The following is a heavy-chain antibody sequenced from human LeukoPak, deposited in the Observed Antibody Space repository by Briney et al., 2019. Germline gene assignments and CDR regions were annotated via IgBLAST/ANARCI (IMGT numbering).Heavy chain of an antibody. J-gene: IGHJ4*02. Sequence: SETLSLTCAVYGGSFSDYYWNWIRQPPGKGLEWIGEINHSGSTNYNPSLKSRVTISVDTSKNKFSLKLSSVTAADTAVYYCARVYDSNRSGYFDYWGQGTLVTVSS. CDR2: INHSGST. D-gene: IGHD3-22*01. CDR1: GGSFSDYY. V-gene: IGHV4-34*01. CDR3: ARVYDSNRSGYFDY.